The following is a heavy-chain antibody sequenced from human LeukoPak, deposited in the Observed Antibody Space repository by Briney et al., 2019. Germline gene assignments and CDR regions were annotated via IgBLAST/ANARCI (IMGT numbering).Heavy chain of an antibody. CDR2: INPNSGGT. V-gene: IGHV1-2*02. J-gene: IGHJ3*02. D-gene: IGHD6-19*01. CDR3: ARVGTQWLVRAFDI. Sequence: ASVKVSCEASGYTFTGYYMHWVRQAPGQGLEWMGWINPNSGGTNYAQKFQGRVTMTKDTSISTAYMELSRLRSDDTAVYYCARVGTQWLVRAFDIWGQGTMVTVSS. CDR1: GYTFTGYY.